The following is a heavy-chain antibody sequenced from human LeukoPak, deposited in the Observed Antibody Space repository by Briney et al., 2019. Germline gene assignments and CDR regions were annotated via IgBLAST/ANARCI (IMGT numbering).Heavy chain of an antibody. J-gene: IGHJ5*02. D-gene: IGHD2-2*01. Sequence: SETLSLTCDVAGGSISRGLYSWGWIRQPLGKGLEWIGYIYHTGSTYYNPSLKSRVTISVDTSKNQFSLRLSSVTAADTAVYYCARLQYCSGTSCYWFDHWGQGTLVTVSS. V-gene: IGHV4-30-2*01. CDR3: ARLQYCSGTSCYWFDH. CDR2: IYHTGST. CDR1: GGSISRGLYS.